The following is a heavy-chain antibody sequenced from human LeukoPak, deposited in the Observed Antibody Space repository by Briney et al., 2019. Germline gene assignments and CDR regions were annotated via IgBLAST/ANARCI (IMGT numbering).Heavy chain of an antibody. CDR1: GFTFRNYQ. D-gene: IGHD6-19*01. CDR2: IGNIISTT. V-gene: IGHV3-48*03. CDR3: ARTAYDLRGQSLVPGLDS. Sequence: GGSLRLSCAASGFTFRNYQMNWVRQAPGKGLEWVSYIGNIISTTHYADSVRGRFTVSRDDAKSSLYLQMSSLRVEDTAVYYCARTAYDLRGQSLVPGLDSWGQGTLVTVPS. J-gene: IGHJ4*02.